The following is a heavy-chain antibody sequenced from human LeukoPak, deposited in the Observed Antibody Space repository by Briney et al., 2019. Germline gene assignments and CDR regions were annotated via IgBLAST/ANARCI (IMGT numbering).Heavy chain of an antibody. Sequence: PGGSLRLSCTASGFTFGDYAMSWFRQAPGKGLEWVGFIRSKAYGGTTEYAASVKGRFTISRDDSKSIAYLQMSSLKTEDTAVYYCTRTTVTNYFDYWGQGTLVTVSS. CDR3: TRTTVTNYFDY. J-gene: IGHJ4*02. CDR2: IRSKAYGGTT. D-gene: IGHD4-17*01. V-gene: IGHV3-49*03. CDR1: GFTFGDYA.